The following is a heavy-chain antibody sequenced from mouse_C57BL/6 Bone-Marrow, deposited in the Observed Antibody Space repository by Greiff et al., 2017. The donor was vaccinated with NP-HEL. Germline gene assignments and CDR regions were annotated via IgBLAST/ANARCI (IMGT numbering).Heavy chain of an antibody. CDR1: GFTFSNYW. CDR3: TGGGLSYYFDY. D-gene: IGHD2-2*01. Sequence: EVKLQESGGGLVQPGGSMKLSCVASGFTFSNYWMNWVRQSPEKGLEWVAQIRLKSDNYATHYAESVKGRLTISRDDSKSSVYLQMNNLRAEDTGIYYCTGGGLSYYFDYWGQGTTLTVSS. V-gene: IGHV6-3*01. J-gene: IGHJ2*01. CDR2: IRLKSDNYAT.